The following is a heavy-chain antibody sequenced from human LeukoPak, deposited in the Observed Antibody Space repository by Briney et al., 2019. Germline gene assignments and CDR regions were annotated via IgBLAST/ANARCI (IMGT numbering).Heavy chain of an antibody. Sequence: GGSLRLSCAASGFTFSSYSMNWVRQAPGKGLEWVSYISSSSSTIYYADSVKGRFTISRDNAKNSLYLQMNSLRAEDTAVYYCARAPSGCGGTCPSDHWGPGTLVTVSS. J-gene: IGHJ5*02. CDR1: GFTFSSYS. CDR3: ARAPSGCGGTCPSDH. CDR2: ISSSSSTI. D-gene: IGHD2-15*01. V-gene: IGHV3-48*04.